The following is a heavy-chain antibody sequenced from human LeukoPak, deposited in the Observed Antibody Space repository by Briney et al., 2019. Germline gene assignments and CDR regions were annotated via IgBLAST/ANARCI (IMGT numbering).Heavy chain of an antibody. Sequence: GGSLRLSCAASGFTLRTYGMHWVRQAPGKELEWVAFIRNDESNKYYADSVKGRFTISRDNSKNTLYLQMNSLRAEDTAVYFCAKVIGGSSAWYARGFDYWGQGTLVTVSS. CDR3: AKVIGGSSAWYARGFDY. J-gene: IGHJ4*02. CDR1: GFTLRTYG. CDR2: IRNDESNK. V-gene: IGHV3-30*02. D-gene: IGHD2-15*01.